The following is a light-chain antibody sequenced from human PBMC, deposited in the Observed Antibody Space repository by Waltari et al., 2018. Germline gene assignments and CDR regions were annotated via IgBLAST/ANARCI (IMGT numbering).Light chain of an antibody. CDR1: SSDVGGYKY. V-gene: IGLV2-14*01. J-gene: IGLJ3*02. CDR3: SSYTSSSSRV. Sequence: QSALTQPASVSGSPGQSLTISCTGTSSDVGGYKYVSWYQQHPGKAPKLMIYEVSNRPSGVSNRFSGSKSGNTASLTISGLQAEDEADYYCSSYTSSSSRVFGGGTKLTVL. CDR2: EVS.